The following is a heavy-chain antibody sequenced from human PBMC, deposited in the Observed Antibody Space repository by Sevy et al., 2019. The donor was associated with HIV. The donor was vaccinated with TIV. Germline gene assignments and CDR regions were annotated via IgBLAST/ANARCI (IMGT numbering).Heavy chain of an antibody. CDR2: ISSSSTI. CDR3: ARDPGSAWDHFDY. D-gene: IGHD1-26*01. V-gene: IGHV3-48*01. J-gene: IGHJ4*02. Sequence: GGSLRLSCTASGFTFSDYSMNWVRHAPGKGLEWVSYISSSSTIYYADSVKGRFTISGDNAKNSLYLQMNRLSAEDTAGYYCARDPGSAWDHFDYWGRGTRVTVSS. CDR1: GFTFSDYS.